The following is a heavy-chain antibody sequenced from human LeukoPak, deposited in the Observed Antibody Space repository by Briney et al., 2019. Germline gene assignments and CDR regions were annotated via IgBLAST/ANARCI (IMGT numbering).Heavy chain of an antibody. J-gene: IGHJ5*02. D-gene: IGHD4-17*01. CDR1: GFTFSSYA. CDR2: ISGSGGST. V-gene: IGHV3-23*01. Sequence: EGSLRLSCAASGFTFSSYAMSWVRQAPGKGLEWVSAISGSGGSTYYADSVKGRFTISRDNSKNTLYLQMNSLRAEDTAVYYCAYEGYGDYAGSVDPWGQGTLVTVSS. CDR3: AYEGYGDYAGSVDP.